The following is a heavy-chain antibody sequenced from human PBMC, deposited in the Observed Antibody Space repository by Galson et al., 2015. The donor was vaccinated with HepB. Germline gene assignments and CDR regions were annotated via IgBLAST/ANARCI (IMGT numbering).Heavy chain of an antibody. Sequence: SLRLSCAASGFTFSSYGMHWVRQAPGKGLEWVAVIWCDGSNKYYADSVKGRFTISRDNSKNTLYLQMNSLRAEDTAVYYCARNTGAAAALDYWGQGTLVTVSS. CDR3: ARNTGAAAALDY. V-gene: IGHV3-33*01. J-gene: IGHJ4*02. CDR1: GFTFSSYG. D-gene: IGHD6-13*01. CDR2: IWCDGSNK.